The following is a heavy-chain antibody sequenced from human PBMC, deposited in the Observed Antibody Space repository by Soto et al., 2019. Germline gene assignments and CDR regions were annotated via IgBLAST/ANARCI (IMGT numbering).Heavy chain of an antibody. D-gene: IGHD3-3*01. Sequence: SLRLSCAASGFTFSSYAMHWVRQAPGKGLEWVAVISYDGSNKYYADSVKGRFTISRDNSKNTLYLQMNSLRAEDTAVYYCARDRDFWSGYYYYYYGMDVWGQGTTVTV. CDR3: ARDRDFWSGYYYYYYGMDV. CDR2: ISYDGSNK. V-gene: IGHV3-30-3*01. CDR1: GFTFSSYA. J-gene: IGHJ6*02.